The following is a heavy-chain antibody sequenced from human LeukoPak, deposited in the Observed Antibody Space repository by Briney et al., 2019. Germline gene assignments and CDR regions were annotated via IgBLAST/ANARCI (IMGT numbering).Heavy chain of an antibody. CDR2: MSYSGST. D-gene: IGHD6-13*01. CDR1: GDSITSYY. J-gene: IGHJ5*02. Sequence: SETLSLTCTVSGDSITSYYWSWIRQPPGKGLEWIGSMSYSGSTNYNPSLKSRVTMSVDTTKNQFSPRLNSVTAADTAVYYCARRRAEGGSNGHYNWFDPWGQGTLVTVSS. V-gene: IGHV4-59*08. CDR3: ARRRAEGGSNGHYNWFDP.